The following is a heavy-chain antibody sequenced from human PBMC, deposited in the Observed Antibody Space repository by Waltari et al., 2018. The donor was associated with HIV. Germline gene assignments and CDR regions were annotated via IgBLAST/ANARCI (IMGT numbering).Heavy chain of an antibody. D-gene: IGHD1-26*01. V-gene: IGHV3-53*01. J-gene: IGHJ5*02. Sequence: EVQLVESGGGLIQPGGSLRLSCAASGFTVSSNYMSWVRQAPGKGLGWVALIYSGGSTYYADSVKGRFTISRDNSKNTLYLQMNSLRAEDTAVYYCARSIVGVIRWFDPWGQGTLVTVSS. CDR1: GFTVSSNY. CDR3: ARSIVGVIRWFDP. CDR2: IYSGGST.